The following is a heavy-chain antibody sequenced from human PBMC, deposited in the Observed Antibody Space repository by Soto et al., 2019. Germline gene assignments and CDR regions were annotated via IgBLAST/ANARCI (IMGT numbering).Heavy chain of an antibody. V-gene: IGHV4-59*01. Sequence: SETLSLTCTVSGGSISTYFWSWIRQPPGKGLEWIGYIHHSGSTYHNPSLRSRVTISVDTSKNQFSLKLNSVTAADTAVYYCARESAGSGKNNWFDPWGQGTLVTVSS. CDR1: GGSISTYF. J-gene: IGHJ5*02. CDR2: IHHSGST. CDR3: ARESAGSGKNNWFDP. D-gene: IGHD3-10*01.